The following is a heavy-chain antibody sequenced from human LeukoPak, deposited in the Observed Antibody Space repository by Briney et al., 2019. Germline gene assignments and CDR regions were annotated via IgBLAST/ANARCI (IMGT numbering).Heavy chain of an antibody. D-gene: IGHD2-8*02. J-gene: IGHJ5*02. V-gene: IGHV3-33*01. CDR3: ARDWTHTGGFDP. Sequence: PGRSLRLSCAASGFTFSSYGMHWVRQAPGKGLEWVAVIWYDGSNKYYADSVKGRFTISRDNSKNTLYLQMNSLRAEDTAVYCCARDWTHTGGFDPWGQGTLVTVSS. CDR1: GFTFSSYG. CDR2: IWYDGSNK.